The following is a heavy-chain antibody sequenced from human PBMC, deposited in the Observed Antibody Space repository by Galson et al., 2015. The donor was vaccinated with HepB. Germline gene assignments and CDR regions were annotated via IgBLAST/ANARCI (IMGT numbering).Heavy chain of an antibody. J-gene: IGHJ4*02. CDR2: ISYDGSNK. CDR3: ARDRSYDFWSGYFDY. V-gene: IGHV3-30-3*01. Sequence: SLRLSCAASGFTFSSYAMHWVRQAPGKGLEWVAVISYDGSNKYYADSVKGRFTISRDNPKNTLYLQMNSLRAEDTAVYYCARDRSYDFWSGYFDYWGQGTLVTVSS. CDR1: GFTFSSYA. D-gene: IGHD3-3*01.